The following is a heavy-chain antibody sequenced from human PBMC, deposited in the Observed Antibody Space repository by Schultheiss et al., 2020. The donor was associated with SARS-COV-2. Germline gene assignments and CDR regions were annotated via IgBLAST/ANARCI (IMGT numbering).Heavy chain of an antibody. J-gene: IGHJ4*02. CDR1: GFTFSSYA. D-gene: IGHD3-9*01. Sequence: GGSLRLSCAASGFTFSSYAMSWVRQAPGKGLEWVAVIWYDGSNKYYADSVKGRFTISRDNSKNTLYLQMNSLRAEDTAVYYCASSLRYFDWLLDYWGQGTLVTVSS. CDR3: ASSLRYFDWLLDY. V-gene: IGHV3-33*08. CDR2: IWYDGSNK.